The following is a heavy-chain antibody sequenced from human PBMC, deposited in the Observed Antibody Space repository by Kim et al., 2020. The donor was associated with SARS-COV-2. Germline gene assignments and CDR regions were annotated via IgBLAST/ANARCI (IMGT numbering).Heavy chain of an antibody. D-gene: IGHD3-9*01. CDR3: ARVSGNFDWLSHSFDP. J-gene: IGHJ5*02. V-gene: IGHV1-8*01. CDR1: GYTFTSYD. Sequence: ASVKVSCKASGYTFTSYDINWVRQATGQGLEWMGWMNPNSGNTGYAQKFQGRVTMTRNTSISTAYMELSSLRSEDTAVYYCARVSGNFDWLSHSFDPWGQGTLVTVSS. CDR2: MNPNSGNT.